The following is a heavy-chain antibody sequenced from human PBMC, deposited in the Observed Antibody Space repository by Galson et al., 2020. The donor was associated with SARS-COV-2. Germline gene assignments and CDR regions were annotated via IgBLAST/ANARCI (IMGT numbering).Heavy chain of an antibody. CDR2: INSDGSSS. CDR3: ATAGGIF. J-gene: IGHJ4*02. Sequence: GGSLRLSCAASGITFSKYWMHWVRQAPGKGLVWVSRINSDGSSSNYADSVKGRFTISRDNAKNTLYLQMNSLRAEDTAVYYCATAGGIFWGQGTLITVSS. V-gene: IGHV3-74*01. CDR1: GITFSKYW.